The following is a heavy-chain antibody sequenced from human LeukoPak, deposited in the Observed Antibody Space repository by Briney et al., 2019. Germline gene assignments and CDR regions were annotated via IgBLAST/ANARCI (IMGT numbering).Heavy chain of an antibody. CDR3: AKEQTSSGYFDY. CDR2: ISGNGGRT. V-gene: IGHV3-23*01. Sequence: QPGGSLRLSCAASGFTFNNYAMSWARQAPGKGLEWVAAISGNGGRTYYRDSVKGRFTISRDNPKNTLYLLMNSLSAEDTALYYCAKEQTSSGYFDYWGQGTLVTVSS. CDR1: GFTFNNYA. J-gene: IGHJ4*02. D-gene: IGHD3-10*01.